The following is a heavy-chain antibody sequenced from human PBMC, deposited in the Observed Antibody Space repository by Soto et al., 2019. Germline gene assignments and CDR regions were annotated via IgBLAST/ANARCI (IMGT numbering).Heavy chain of an antibody. V-gene: IGHV4-34*01. J-gene: IGHJ5*02. CDR3: ARGGYCISTSCYVKDNWFDP. CDR2: VDTSGIT. D-gene: IGHD2-2*01. Sequence: PLPTQSLTCAVYGGTLRDYSCTWIRETPRRGLEWIGEVDTSGITNYNPSLESRVTFSIDTSNSQFSLKRSSVTAADTAVYYCARGGYCISTSCYVKDNWFDPRGQGTLVTVSS. CDR1: GGTLRDYS.